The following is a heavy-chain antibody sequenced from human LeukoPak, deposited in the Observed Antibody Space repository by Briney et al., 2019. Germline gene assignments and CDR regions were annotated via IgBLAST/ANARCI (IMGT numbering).Heavy chain of an antibody. J-gene: IGHJ4*02. V-gene: IGHV4-39*07. CDR1: GGSISSSSYY. Sequence: PSETLSLTCTVSGGSISSSSYYWGWIRQPPGKGLEWIGSIYYSGSTYYSPSLKSRVTISVDTSKNQFSLKLSSVTAADTAVYYCARDRSWNYGVRGCFDYWGQGTLVTVSS. CDR3: ARDRSWNYGVRGCFDY. CDR2: IYYSGST. D-gene: IGHD1-7*01.